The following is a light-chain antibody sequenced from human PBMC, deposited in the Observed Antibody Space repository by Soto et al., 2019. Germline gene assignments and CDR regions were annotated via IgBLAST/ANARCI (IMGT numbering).Light chain of an antibody. Sequence: DIQMTQSPSPLSASIGDSVTISCRASRRIINYLNWYQQRPGKAPKLLIFATSNLQSGVPSRFSGSGFGTDFTLTINSLQPEEFATYYCQQSYDSPYTFGQGTKVEI. CDR1: RRIINY. CDR3: QQSYDSPYT. V-gene: IGKV1-39*01. CDR2: ATS. J-gene: IGKJ2*01.